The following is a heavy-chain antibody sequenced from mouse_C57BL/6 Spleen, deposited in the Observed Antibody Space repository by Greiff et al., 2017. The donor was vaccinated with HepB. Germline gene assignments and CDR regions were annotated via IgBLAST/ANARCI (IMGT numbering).Heavy chain of an antibody. D-gene: IGHD2-1*01. CDR1: GFSFNTYA. CDR3: VRQRDGNYYYAMDY. V-gene: IGHV10-1*01. J-gene: IGHJ4*01. CDR2: IRSKSNNYAT. Sequence: EVNVVESGGGLVQPKGSLKLSCAASGFSFNTYAMNWVRQAPGKGLEWVARIRSKSNNYATYYADSVKDRFTISRDDSESMLYLQMNNLKTEDTAMYYCVRQRDGNYYYAMDYWGQGTSVTVSS.